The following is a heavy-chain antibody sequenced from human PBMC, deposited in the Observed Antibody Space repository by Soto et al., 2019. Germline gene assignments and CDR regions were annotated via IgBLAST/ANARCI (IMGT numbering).Heavy chain of an antibody. CDR1: GFTFSSYA. J-gene: IGHJ6*01. Sequence: QVQLVESGGGVVQPGRSLRLSCAASGFTFSSYAMHWVRQAPGKGLEWVAVISYDGSNKYYADSVKGRFTISRDTYNNTLDLQMNSLRAEDTTVSYCASVRELQQQLVPEGMDVWGQGTTVTVSS. D-gene: IGHD6-13*01. CDR2: ISYDGSNK. V-gene: IGHV3-30*14. CDR3: ASVRELQQQLVPEGMDV.